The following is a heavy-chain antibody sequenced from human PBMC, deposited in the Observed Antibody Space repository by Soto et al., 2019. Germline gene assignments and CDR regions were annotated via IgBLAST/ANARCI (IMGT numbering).Heavy chain of an antibody. CDR2: IYPGDSDT. CDR1: GYSFTSYW. CDR3: ARHPGYSYGYGNYYYGMDV. J-gene: IGHJ6*02. Sequence: GESLKISCKGSGYSFTSYWIGWVRQMPGKGLEWMGIIYPGDSDTRYSPSFQGQVTISADKSISTAYLQWSSLKASDTAMYYCARHPGYSYGYGNYYYGMDVWGQGTTVTVSS. D-gene: IGHD5-18*01. V-gene: IGHV5-51*01.